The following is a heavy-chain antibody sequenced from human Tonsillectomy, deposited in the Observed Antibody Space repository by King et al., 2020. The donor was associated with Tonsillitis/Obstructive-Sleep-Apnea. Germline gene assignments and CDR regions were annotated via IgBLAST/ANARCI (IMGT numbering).Heavy chain of an antibody. CDR2: ISGSGGNT. Sequence: VQLVESGGGLVQPGGSLRLSCAASEFTFSTYAMSWVRQAPGKGLEWVSVISGSGGNTYYADSVKGRFTISRDNSKNTLYLQMNSLRAEDTALYYCAKARYSGSYSPDYWGQGSLVTVSS. J-gene: IGHJ4*02. CDR1: EFTFSTYA. D-gene: IGHD1-26*01. V-gene: IGHV3-23*04. CDR3: AKARYSGSYSPDY.